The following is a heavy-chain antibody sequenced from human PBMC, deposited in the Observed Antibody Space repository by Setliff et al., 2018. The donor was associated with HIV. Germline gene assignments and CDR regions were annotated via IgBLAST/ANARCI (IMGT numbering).Heavy chain of an antibody. J-gene: IGHJ4*02. D-gene: IGHD3-16*01. CDR3: ARFYDYYGHRLDY. CDR1: GGSINSGSYY. Sequence: PSETLSLTCTVSGGSINSGSYYWGWIRQPPEKGLEWTGTMFYSGSTYYNPSLKSRVTIFIDTSKNQFSLRLSSVTAADTAVYYCARFYDYYGHRLDYWGQGTQVTVSS. CDR2: MFYSGST. V-gene: IGHV4-39*01.